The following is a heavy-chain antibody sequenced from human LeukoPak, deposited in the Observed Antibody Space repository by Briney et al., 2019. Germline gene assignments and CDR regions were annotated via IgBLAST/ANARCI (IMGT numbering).Heavy chain of an antibody. Sequence: ASVKVSCKASGYTFTGYYMHWVRQAPGQGLESMGWIDPGSGNTKYAQKLQGRVTMTRDTSINTAYMELSRLTSDDTAVYYCARDMGIRGVRTPFDYWGQGTLVTVSS. CDR1: GYTFTGYY. D-gene: IGHD3-10*01. V-gene: IGHV1-2*02. CDR2: IDPGSGNT. J-gene: IGHJ4*02. CDR3: ARDMGIRGVRTPFDY.